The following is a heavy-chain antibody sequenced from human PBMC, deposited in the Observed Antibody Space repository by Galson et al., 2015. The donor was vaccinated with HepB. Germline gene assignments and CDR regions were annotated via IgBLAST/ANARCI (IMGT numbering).Heavy chain of an antibody. CDR3: TRHPTTFYDFWSGYSDNWFDP. D-gene: IGHD3-3*01. CDR2: IWYDGSNK. V-gene: IGHV3-33*01. J-gene: IGHJ5*02. CDR1: GFTFSSYG. Sequence: SLRLSCAASGFTFSSYGMHWVRQAPGKGLEWVAGIWYDGSNKHYADSVKGRFTISRDNSKNTLYLQVNSLRAEDTALYYCTRHPTTFYDFWSGYSDNWFDPCGQGTLVIVSS.